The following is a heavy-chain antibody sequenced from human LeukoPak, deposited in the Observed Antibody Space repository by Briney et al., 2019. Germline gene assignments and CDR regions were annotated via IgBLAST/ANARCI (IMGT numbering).Heavy chain of an antibody. Sequence: GGSLRLSCAASGFTLDDYAMHWVRQAPGKGLEWVSLISGDGGSTKYADSVRGRFTISRDNAQNSLNLQMNSLRAEDSGVYYCGRWGVNAGLDRWGQGTLVIVSS. J-gene: IGHJ5*02. CDR1: GFTLDDYA. D-gene: IGHD3-10*01. V-gene: IGHV3-43*02. CDR3: GRWGVNAGLDR. CDR2: ISGDGGST.